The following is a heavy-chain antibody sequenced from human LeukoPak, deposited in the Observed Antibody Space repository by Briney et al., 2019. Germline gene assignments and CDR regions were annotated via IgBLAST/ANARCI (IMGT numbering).Heavy chain of an antibody. Sequence: GGSLRLSCAASGFTFRSYAMHWVRQAPGKGLEWVALMSFDESSKDYADSVKGRFTISRVNSNDTLFLQMSSLRADDTAVYYCVRSRIWEVLSSFDLWGQGALVIVSS. V-gene: IGHV3-30*04. CDR2: MSFDESSK. CDR1: GFTFRSYA. CDR3: VRSRIWEVLSSFDL. J-gene: IGHJ4*02. D-gene: IGHD1-26*01.